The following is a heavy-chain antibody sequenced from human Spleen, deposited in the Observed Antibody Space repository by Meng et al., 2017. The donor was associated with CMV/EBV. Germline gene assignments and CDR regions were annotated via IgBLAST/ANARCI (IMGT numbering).Heavy chain of an antibody. Sequence: SETLSLTCAVYGGSFSGYYWSWIRQPPGKGLEWIGEINHSGSTNYNPSLKSRVTISVDTSKNQFSLKLSSVTAADTAVYYCARGGRSRPFDYWGQGTLGTVSS. D-gene: IGHD2-2*01. CDR1: GGSFSGYY. V-gene: IGHV4-34*01. CDR3: ARGGRSRPFDY. J-gene: IGHJ4*02. CDR2: INHSGST.